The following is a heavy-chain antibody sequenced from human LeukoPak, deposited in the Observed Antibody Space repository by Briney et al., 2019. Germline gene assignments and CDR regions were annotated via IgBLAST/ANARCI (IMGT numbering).Heavy chain of an antibody. CDR2: IRSKTYGGTT. D-gene: IGHD5-24*01. CDR3: TKSRDGYNGGSVDY. CDR1: GFTFGDYP. Sequence: GRSLRLSCTASGFTFGDYPMSWVRQAPGKGHEWVGFIRSKTYGGTTEYAASVKGRFTISRDDSKSIAYLQMNSLKNEDTAMYYCTKSRDGYNGGSVDYWGQGTLVTVSS. J-gene: IGHJ4*02. V-gene: IGHV3-49*04.